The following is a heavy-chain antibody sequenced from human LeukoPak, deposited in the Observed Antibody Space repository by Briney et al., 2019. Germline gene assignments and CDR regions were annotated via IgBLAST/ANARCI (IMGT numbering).Heavy chain of an antibody. Sequence: ASVTVSFKASGYTFTGYYMHWVRQAPGQGLEWMGWTNPNSGGTNYAQKFQGRVTMTRDTSISTAYMELSRLRSDDTAVYYCARAWLSSSSKIVYWGQGTLVTVSS. CDR2: TNPNSGGT. CDR1: GYTFTGYY. CDR3: ARAWLSSSSKIVY. J-gene: IGHJ4*02. D-gene: IGHD6-6*01. V-gene: IGHV1-2*02.